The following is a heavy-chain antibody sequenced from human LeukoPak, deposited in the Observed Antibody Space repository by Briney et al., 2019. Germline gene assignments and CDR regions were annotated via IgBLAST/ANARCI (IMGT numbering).Heavy chain of an antibody. J-gene: IGHJ6*03. CDR1: GYTFTSYG. D-gene: IGHD6-13*01. CDR2: ISAYNGNT. V-gene: IGHV1-18*01. CDR3: ARGGIAAAGSPYYYMDV. Sequence: ASVKVSCEASGYTFTSYGISWVRQAPGQGLEWMGWISAYNGNTNYAQKLQGRVTMTTDTSTSTAYMELRSLRSDDTAVYYCARGGIAAAGSPYYYMDVWGKGTTVTVSS.